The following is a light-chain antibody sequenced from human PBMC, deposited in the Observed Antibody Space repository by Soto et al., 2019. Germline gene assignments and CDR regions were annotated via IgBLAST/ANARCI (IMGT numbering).Light chain of an antibody. J-gene: IGKJ2*03. CDR2: ASS. CDR3: QQGSGCRG. V-gene: IGKV1-39*01. CDR1: QSISTY. Sequence: DIQMTQSPSSLSASVGDRVTITCRASQSISTYLNWYQQKPGKAPKLLTYASSTLQSGVPSRFSGSGSRTDFTLTISSLQPEDFATYYCQQGSGCRGFGQGTKLEIK.